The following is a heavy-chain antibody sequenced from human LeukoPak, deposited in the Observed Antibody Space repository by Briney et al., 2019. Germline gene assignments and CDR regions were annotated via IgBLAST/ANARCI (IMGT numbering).Heavy chain of an antibody. Sequence: SETLSLTCTVSGDSISSSNSYWGWIRQPPGKGLEWIGSMWFGATTSYDPSLKSRVTISIDPSKNQFSLKLSSVTAADTARYYCARGRRGSYFQDYWGQGTLVTVSS. CDR2: MWFGATT. V-gene: IGHV4-39*07. D-gene: IGHD1-26*01. CDR1: GDSISSSNSY. CDR3: ARGRRGSYFQDY. J-gene: IGHJ4*02.